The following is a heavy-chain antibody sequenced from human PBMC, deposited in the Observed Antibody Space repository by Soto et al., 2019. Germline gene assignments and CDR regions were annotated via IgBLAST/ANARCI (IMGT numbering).Heavy chain of an antibody. CDR2: ISSSSSYI. Sequence: GGSLRLSCAASGFTFSSYSMNWVRQAPGKGLEWVSSISSSSSYIYYADSVKGRFTISRDNSKNTLYLQMNSLRAEDTAVYYCATGIAAAGGFEYWGQGTLVTVSS. J-gene: IGHJ4*02. V-gene: IGHV3-21*01. D-gene: IGHD6-13*01. CDR1: GFTFSSYS. CDR3: ATGIAAAGGFEY.